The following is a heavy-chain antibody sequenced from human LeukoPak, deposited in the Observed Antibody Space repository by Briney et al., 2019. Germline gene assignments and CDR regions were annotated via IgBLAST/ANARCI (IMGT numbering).Heavy chain of an antibody. CDR2: ISYDGSDK. Sequence: PGGSLRLSCAASGFTFSSYGLHWVRQAPGKGLEWVAVISYDGSDKYYADSVKGRFTISRDNSKNTLYLQMNSLRAEDTAVYYCAKDFWGMGANDYWARGPRFTVP. J-gene: IGHJ4*02. V-gene: IGHV3-30*18. CDR1: GFTFSSYG. D-gene: IGHD3-16*01. CDR3: AKDFWGMGANDY.